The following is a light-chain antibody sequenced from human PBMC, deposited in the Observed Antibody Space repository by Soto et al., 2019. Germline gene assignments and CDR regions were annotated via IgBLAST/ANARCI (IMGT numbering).Light chain of an antibody. CDR1: SSNIGSNY. V-gene: IGLV1-47*01. Sequence: QSVLTQPPSASGTPGQRVIISCSGSSSNIGSNYVYWYQQFPGTAPKLLISRTNQRPSGVPDRFSGSRSGTSASLAISGLRSGDEADYYCAAWDDSLSGPVFGGGTKLTVL. CDR2: RTN. CDR3: AAWDDSLSGPV. J-gene: IGLJ2*01.